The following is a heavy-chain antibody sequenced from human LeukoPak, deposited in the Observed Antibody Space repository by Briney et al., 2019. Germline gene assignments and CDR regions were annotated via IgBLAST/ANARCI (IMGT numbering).Heavy chain of an antibody. CDR3: ARFKGGSHGTETDAFDI. J-gene: IGHJ3*02. D-gene: IGHD1-26*01. CDR1: GGSVSSYY. CDR2: IYTSGST. V-gene: IGHV4-4*07. Sequence: SSETLSLTCTVSGGSVSSYYWSWIRQPAGKGLEWIGRIYTSGSTNYNPSLKSRVTMSVDTSKNQFSLKLSSVTAADTAVYYCARFKGGSHGTETDAFDIWGQGTMVTVSS.